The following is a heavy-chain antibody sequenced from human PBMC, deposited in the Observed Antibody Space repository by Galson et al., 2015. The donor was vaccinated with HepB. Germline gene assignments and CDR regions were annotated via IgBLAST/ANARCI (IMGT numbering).Heavy chain of an antibody. Sequence: SLRLSCAASGITFSTYAMSWVRQAPGKGLEWVSAISGRGGSTYYADSVKGRFTISRDNSKNTLYLQMNSLRAEDTAVYYCAKDSKVATISPPFFDSWGQGTLVAVSS. V-gene: IGHV3-23*01. CDR2: ISGRGGST. CDR1: GITFSTYA. D-gene: IGHD5-12*01. CDR3: AKDSKVATISPPFFDS. J-gene: IGHJ4*02.